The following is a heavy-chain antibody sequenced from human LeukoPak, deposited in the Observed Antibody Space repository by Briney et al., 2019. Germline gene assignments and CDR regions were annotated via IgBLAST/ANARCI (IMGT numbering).Heavy chain of an antibody. CDR2: ISSSSSYI. V-gene: IGHV3-21*01. J-gene: IGHJ4*02. Sequence: GGSLRLSCAASGFTFSSYSMNWVRQAPGKGLEWVSSISSSSSYIYYADSVKGRLTISRDNAKNSLYLQMNSLRAEDTAVYYCARDFGGYSGYGNNDYWGQGTLVTVSS. CDR1: GFTFSSYS. D-gene: IGHD5-12*01. CDR3: ARDFGGYSGYGNNDY.